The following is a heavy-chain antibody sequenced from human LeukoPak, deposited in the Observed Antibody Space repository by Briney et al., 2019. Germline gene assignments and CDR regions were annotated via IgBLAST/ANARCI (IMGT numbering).Heavy chain of an antibody. Sequence: ASVKVSCKASIYTFTTYGISWVRQAPGQGLEWMGWISASNGDTNYAQKLQGRVTMTTDTSTSTAYMELRSLRSDDTAVYYCARDWENCSGGSCYAAYNWFDPWGRGTLVTVSS. CDR3: ARDWENCSGGSCYAAYNWFDP. CDR2: ISASNGDT. D-gene: IGHD2-15*01. V-gene: IGHV1-18*01. CDR1: IYTFTTYG. J-gene: IGHJ5*02.